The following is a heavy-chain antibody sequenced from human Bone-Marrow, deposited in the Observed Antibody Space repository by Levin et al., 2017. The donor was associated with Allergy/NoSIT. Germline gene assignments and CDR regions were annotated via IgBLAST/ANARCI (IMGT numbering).Heavy chain of an antibody. Sequence: SQTLSLTCSISGDSVSSNTAAWNWIRQSPSRGLEWLGRTYYNSRWQTDYALSVETRITIHPDTSKNHFSLQLSSVTPDDTAVYYCAREGPTAGLLYYWGQGILVTVSS. CDR3: AREGPTAGLLYY. CDR2: TYYNSRWQT. CDR1: GDSVSSNTAA. J-gene: IGHJ4*02. V-gene: IGHV6-1*01. D-gene: IGHD2-2*01.